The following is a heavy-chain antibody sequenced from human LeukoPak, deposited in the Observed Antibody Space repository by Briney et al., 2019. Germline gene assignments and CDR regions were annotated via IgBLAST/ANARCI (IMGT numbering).Heavy chain of an antibody. CDR3: ARDQSTVTGPVYDY. D-gene: IGHD4-11*01. CDR2: IIPILGIA. J-gene: IGHJ4*02. CDR1: GDTFSSYA. Sequence: SVKVSCKASGDTFSSYAISWVRQAPGQGLEWMGRIIPILGIANYAQKFQGRVTITADKSTSTAYMELSSLRSEDTAVYYCARDQSTVTGPVYDYWGQGPLVTVSS. V-gene: IGHV1-69*04.